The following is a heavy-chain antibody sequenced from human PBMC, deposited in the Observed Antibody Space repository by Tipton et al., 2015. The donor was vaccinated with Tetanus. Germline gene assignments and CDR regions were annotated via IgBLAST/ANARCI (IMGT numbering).Heavy chain of an antibody. D-gene: IGHD6-19*01. V-gene: IGHV3-30*18. CDR1: GFPFTTYG. CDR2: ISFDGAED. Sequence: SLRLSCAASGFPFTTYGMTWVRLAPGKGLEWVAVISFDGAEDHYAASVKGRLTVSRDNSKNTATFQLNSLTPEDTAVYYCAKGKGIFSSDWRHYFDSWGQGTPVNVSA. CDR3: AKGKGIFSSDWRHYFDS. J-gene: IGHJ4*02.